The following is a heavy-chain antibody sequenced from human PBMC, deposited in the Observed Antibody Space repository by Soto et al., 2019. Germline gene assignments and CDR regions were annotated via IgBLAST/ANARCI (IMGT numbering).Heavy chain of an antibody. Sequence: SLRLSCAASGFTFSNAWMNWVRQAPGKGLEWVGRIKSKTDGGTTDYAAPVKGRFTISRDDSKNTLYLQMNSLKTEDTAVYYCTTDTRGANWNSRFYGMDVWGQGTTVTVSS. CDR1: GFTFSNAW. V-gene: IGHV3-15*07. CDR3: TTDTRGANWNSRFYGMDV. D-gene: IGHD1-7*01. CDR2: IKSKTDGGTT. J-gene: IGHJ6*02.